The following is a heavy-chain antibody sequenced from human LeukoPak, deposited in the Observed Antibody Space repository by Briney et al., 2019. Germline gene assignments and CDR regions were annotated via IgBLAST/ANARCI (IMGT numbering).Heavy chain of an antibody. D-gene: IGHD1-26*01. V-gene: IGHV3-23*01. Sequence: PGGSLRLSCAASGFTFINFGMTWVRQAPGKGLEWVSAIRLSDGYTYYADSVQGRFIISRDTSKNTVSLQMNSLTGDDTALYYCARVAGSYSIRPFDFWGQGTVVIVSS. CDR2: IRLSDGYT. J-gene: IGHJ4*02. CDR3: ARVAGSYSIRPFDF. CDR1: GFTFINFG.